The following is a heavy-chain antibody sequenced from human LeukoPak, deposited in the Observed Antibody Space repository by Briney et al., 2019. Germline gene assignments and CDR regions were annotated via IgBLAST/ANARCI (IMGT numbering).Heavy chain of an antibody. CDR1: GFTFSSYS. CDR3: ARASYYYDSSGYSP. CDR2: ISSSSSYI. Sequence: RGSLRLSCAASGFTFSSYSMNWVRQAPGKGLEWVSSISSSSSYIYYADSVKGRFTISRDNAKNSLYLQMNSLRAEDTAVYYCARASYYYDSSGYSPWGQGTLVTVSS. D-gene: IGHD3-22*01. J-gene: IGHJ5*02. V-gene: IGHV3-21*01.